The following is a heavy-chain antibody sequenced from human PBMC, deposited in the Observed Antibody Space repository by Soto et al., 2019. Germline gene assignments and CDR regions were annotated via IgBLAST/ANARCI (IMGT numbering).Heavy chain of an antibody. CDR3: AHSDPEGWALEY. CDR1: GFSLSTSGVG. CDR2: IYWDDDK. J-gene: IGHJ4*02. V-gene: IGHV2-5*02. Sequence: QITLKESGPTLVRPTQPLTLTCTVSGFSLSTSGVGVAWIRQPPGKALEWLGIIYWDDDKRYSPSLRSRLTITKDTSLNQVVLRMTNMDPLDTATYYCAHSDPEGWALEYWGQGLLVTVSS.